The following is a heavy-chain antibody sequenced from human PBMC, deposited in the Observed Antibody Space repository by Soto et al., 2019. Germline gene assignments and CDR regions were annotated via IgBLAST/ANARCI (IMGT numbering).Heavy chain of an antibody. Sequence: QVQLVQSGAEVKKPGASVKVSCKASGYTFTSYGISWVRQAPGQGLEWMGWISAYNGNTNFAQKLQGRVTMTTDTSTSTASMELWSLRSDDTAVYYCASNLADYDFWSGYYPPDMGGDAFDIWGQGTMVTVSS. D-gene: IGHD3-3*01. CDR1: GYTFTSYG. CDR2: ISAYNGNT. CDR3: ASNLADYDFWSGYYPPDMGGDAFDI. V-gene: IGHV1-18*01. J-gene: IGHJ3*02.